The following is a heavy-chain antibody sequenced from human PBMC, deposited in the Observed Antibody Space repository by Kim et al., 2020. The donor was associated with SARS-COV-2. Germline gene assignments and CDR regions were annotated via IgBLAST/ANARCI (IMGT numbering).Heavy chain of an antibody. D-gene: IGHD6-19*01. V-gene: IGHV3-7*01. J-gene: IGHJ3*02. Sequence: LSLSCAASGFTFSSYWMTWVRQAPGKGLEWVANIKQDGNQKYYVDSVKGRFTISRDNAKNSLYLQMNSLRAEDTAVYYCARDGDLYSSGKDAFDIWG. CDR1: GFTFSSYW. CDR2: IKQDGNQK. CDR3: ARDGDLYSSGKDAFDI.